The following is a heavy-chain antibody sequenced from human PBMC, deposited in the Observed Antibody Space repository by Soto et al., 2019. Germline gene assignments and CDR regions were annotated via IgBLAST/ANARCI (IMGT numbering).Heavy chain of an antibody. Sequence: ASGKVSCNASGYTFTTYGIHWVRQAPGQGLEWMGWINNGNGNTRYSDNFQGRITITRDTFATTAFMEMSSLRSEDTTVYYCARDIAAAGFPRWLDSWGQGTLVTVSS. CDR3: ARDIAAAGFPRWLDS. D-gene: IGHD6-13*01. CDR1: GYTFTTYG. J-gene: IGHJ5*01. CDR2: INNGNGNT. V-gene: IGHV1-3*04.